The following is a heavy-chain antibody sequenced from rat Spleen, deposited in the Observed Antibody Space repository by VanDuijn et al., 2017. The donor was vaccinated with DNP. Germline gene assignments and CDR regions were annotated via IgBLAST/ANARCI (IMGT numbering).Heavy chain of an antibody. CDR1: GFTFSSYW. D-gene: IGHD4-3*01. Sequence: EVQLVETGGGLVQPGRSLKLSCVASGFTFSSYWMFWIRQAPGKGLEWVASINTDGSTTYYRDSLKGFFTISRDNSKSTLYLQRDSLRSDDTATYYCARQRYNAGFDYWGQGVMVTVSS. CDR3: ARQRYNAGFDY. CDR2: INTDGSTT. J-gene: IGHJ2*01. V-gene: IGHV5-58*01.